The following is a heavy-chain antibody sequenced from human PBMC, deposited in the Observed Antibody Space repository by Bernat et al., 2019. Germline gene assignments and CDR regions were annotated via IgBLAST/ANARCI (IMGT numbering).Heavy chain of an antibody. CDR1: GGSISSSSYY. CDR3: VKGTAVAGFDY. V-gene: IGHV4-39*01. CDR2: IYYSGST. D-gene: IGHD6-19*01. Sequence: QLQLQESGPGLVKPSETLSLTCTVSGGSISSSSYYWGWIRPPPGKGLEWIGSIYYSGSTYYNPSLKTRVTIAVDTSKNQCSLKLSSVTAADTAVYYCVKGTAVAGFDYWGQGTLVTVSS. J-gene: IGHJ4*02.